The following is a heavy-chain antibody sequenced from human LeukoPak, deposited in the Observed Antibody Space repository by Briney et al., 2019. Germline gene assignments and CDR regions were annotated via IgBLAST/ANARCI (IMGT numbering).Heavy chain of an antibody. D-gene: IGHD2-15*01. CDR2: IYHSGST. CDR3: ARHCSGGSCYSSGSFDP. CDR1: GGSISSGGYY. V-gene: IGHV4-30-2*01. Sequence: PSQTLSLTCTVSGGSISSGGYYWSWIRQPPGKGLEWIGYIYHSGSTYYNPSLKSRVTISVDRSKNQFSLKLSSVTAADTAVYYCARHCSGGSCYSSGSFDPWGQGTLVTVSS. J-gene: IGHJ5*02.